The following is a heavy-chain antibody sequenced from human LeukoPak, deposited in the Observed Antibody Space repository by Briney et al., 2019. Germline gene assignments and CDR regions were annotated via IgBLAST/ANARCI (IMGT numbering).Heavy chain of an antibody. CDR2: IFYSGST. CDR1: GGSISTFY. V-gene: IGHV4-59*01. CDR3: ARAAGRPSYFDF. D-gene: IGHD1-1*01. J-gene: IGHJ4*02. Sequence: PSETLSLTCTVSGGSISTFYWNWVRQPPGKGLEWIGNIFYSGSTNYNPSLKSRVTMSVDTSKNQFSLKLSSVTAADTAVYYCARAAGRPSYFDFWGQGTLVTVSS.